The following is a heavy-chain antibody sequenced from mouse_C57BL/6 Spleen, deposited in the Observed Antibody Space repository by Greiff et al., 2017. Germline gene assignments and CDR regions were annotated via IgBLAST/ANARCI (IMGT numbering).Heavy chain of an antibody. V-gene: IGHV1-61*01. Sequence: VQLQQPGAELVRPGSSVKLSCKASGYTFTSYWMDWVKQRPGQGLEWIGNIYPSDSETHYNQKFKDKATLTVDKSSSTAYMQLSSLTSEDSAVYYCARNYYSNYYWYFDVWGTGTTVTVSS. CDR1: GYTFTSYW. CDR3: ARNYYSNYYWYFDV. J-gene: IGHJ1*03. D-gene: IGHD2-5*01. CDR2: IYPSDSET.